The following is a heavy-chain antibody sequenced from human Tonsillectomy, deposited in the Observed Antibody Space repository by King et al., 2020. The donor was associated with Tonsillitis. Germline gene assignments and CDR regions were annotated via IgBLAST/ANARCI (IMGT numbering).Heavy chain of an antibody. Sequence: VQLQQWGAGLLKPSETLSLTCAVYGGSFSGYYWSWIRQPPGKGLEWIGEINHSGSTKYNPTLKSRVTVSVDTSKKQFSLKLSSVTAADTAVYYCARAHLAIMLGEIVQNAFDIWGQGTMVTVSS. CDR2: INHSGST. J-gene: IGHJ3*02. D-gene: IGHD3-10*02. CDR3: ARAHLAIMLGEIVQNAFDI. V-gene: IGHV4-34*01. CDR1: GGSFSGYY.